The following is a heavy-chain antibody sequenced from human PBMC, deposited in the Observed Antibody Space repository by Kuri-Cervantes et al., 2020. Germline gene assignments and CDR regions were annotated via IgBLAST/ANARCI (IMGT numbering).Heavy chain of an antibody. D-gene: IGHD6-19*01. CDR1: GFTVSSNY. J-gene: IGHJ4*02. Sequence: GGSLRLSCAASGFTVSSNYMSWVRQAPGKGLEWVSVIYSGGSTYYADSVKGRFTTSRDSSKNTLHLQMNSLRVEDTAMYYCTLGTSGWHAHWGQGTLVTVSS. V-gene: IGHV3-53*01. CDR2: IYSGGST. CDR3: TLGTSGWHAH.